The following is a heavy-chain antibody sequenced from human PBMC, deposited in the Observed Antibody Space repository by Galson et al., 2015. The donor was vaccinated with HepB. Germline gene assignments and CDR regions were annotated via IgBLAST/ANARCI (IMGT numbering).Heavy chain of an antibody. Sequence: SLRLSCAASGFTFSRYGMHWVRQAPGKGLEWVAVMSYDGSNKYYGDSVKGRFTISRDNSKNTLYLKMNSLRAEDTAVYYCARDLRDSSAYYRGDFDYWGQGTLVTVSS. D-gene: IGHD3-22*01. CDR2: MSYDGSNK. CDR1: GFTFSRYG. J-gene: IGHJ4*02. V-gene: IGHV3-30*03. CDR3: ARDLRDSSAYYRGDFDY.